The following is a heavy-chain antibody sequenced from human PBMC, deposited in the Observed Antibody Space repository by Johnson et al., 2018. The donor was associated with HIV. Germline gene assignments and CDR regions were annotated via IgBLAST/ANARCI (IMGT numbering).Heavy chain of an antibody. D-gene: IGHD5-24*01. V-gene: IGHV3-33*08. CDR3: ARSPVWLRAFDI. Sequence: QVQLVESGGGVVQPGRSLRLSCAASGFTFSSYGMHWVRQAPGKGLAWVAVIWYDGSNKSYADSVKGRCTISRDTSRNILYLQMNNLRAEDTAVYYCARSPVWLRAFDIWGQGTMVTVSS. CDR2: IWYDGSNK. J-gene: IGHJ3*02. CDR1: GFTFSSYG.